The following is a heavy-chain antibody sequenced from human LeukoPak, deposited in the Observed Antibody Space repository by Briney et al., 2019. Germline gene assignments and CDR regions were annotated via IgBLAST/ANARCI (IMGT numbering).Heavy chain of an antibody. D-gene: IGHD3-16*01. J-gene: IGHJ3*02. CDR3: AKKGKLGDAFDI. CDR2: IYYSGST. CDR1: GGSISSSGFY. V-gene: IGHV4-39*07. Sequence: SETLSLTCTVSGGSISSSGFYWGWIRQPPGTGLEWIGSIYYSGSTYYNPSLKSRVTISVDTSKNQFSLKLSSVTAADTAVYFCAKKGKLGDAFDIWGQGTMVTVSS.